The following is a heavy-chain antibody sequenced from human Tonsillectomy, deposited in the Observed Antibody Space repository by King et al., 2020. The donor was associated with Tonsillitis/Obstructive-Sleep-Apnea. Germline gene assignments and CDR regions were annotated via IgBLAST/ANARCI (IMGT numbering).Heavy chain of an antibody. V-gene: IGHV3-23*04. J-gene: IGHJ5*02. Sequence: VQLVESGGGLVQPGGSLRLSCAASGFTLSSYAMSWVRQAPGKGLEWVSAISGSGGITYYADSVKGRFTISRDKSKNTLFLQMKSLRAEDTAVYYCAESSIGPSEQRVAEAGGWLDPWGQGTLVTVSS. CDR3: AESSIGPSEQRVAEAGGWLDP. CDR1: GFTLSSYA. D-gene: IGHD6-13*01. CDR2: ISGSGGIT.